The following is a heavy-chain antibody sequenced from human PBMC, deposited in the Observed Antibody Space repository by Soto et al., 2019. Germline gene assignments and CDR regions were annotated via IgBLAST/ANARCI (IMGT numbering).Heavy chain of an antibody. J-gene: IGHJ3*02. V-gene: IGHV3-30*02. D-gene: IGHD3-22*01. Sequence: GGSLRLSCAASGFTFSSYGMHWVRQAPGKGLEWVAVIWYDGSNKYYADSVKGRFTISRDNSKNTLYLQMNSLRAEDTAVYYCAKDVPLLSNYYDSSGYDAFDIWGQGTMVTVSS. CDR2: IWYDGSNK. CDR3: AKDVPLLSNYYDSSGYDAFDI. CDR1: GFTFSSYG.